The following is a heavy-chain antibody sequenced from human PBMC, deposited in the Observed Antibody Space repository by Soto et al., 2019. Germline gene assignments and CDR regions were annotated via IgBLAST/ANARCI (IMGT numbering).Heavy chain of an antibody. CDR2: IDWDDDK. D-gene: IGHD3-10*01. CDR1: GFSLSTSGMC. V-gene: IGHV2-70*01. CDR3: ARKSYGSGSYYYYGMDV. Sequence: LTLTCTFSGFSLSTSGMCVSWIRQPPGKALEWLALIDWDDDKYYSTSLKSRLTISKDTSKNQVVLTMTNMDPVDTATYYCARKSYGSGSYYYYGMDVWGQGTTVTVSS. J-gene: IGHJ6*02.